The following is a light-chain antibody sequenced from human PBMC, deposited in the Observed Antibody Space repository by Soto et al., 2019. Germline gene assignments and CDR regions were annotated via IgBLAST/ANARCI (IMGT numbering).Light chain of an antibody. CDR3: QQYNNWPPGT. V-gene: IGKV3-15*01. J-gene: IGKJ1*01. CDR2: AAS. Sequence: EIVMTQSPATLSVSPGERATVSCRASESVSNNLAWYQQKPGQSPRLLIYAASTRATGIPARFSGSGSGAEFTLNISNLQSEDYAIYYCQQYNNWPPGTFGQGTKVEVK. CDR1: ESVSNN.